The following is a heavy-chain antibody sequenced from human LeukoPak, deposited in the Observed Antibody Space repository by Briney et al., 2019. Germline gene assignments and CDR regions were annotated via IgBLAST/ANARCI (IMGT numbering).Heavy chain of an antibody. CDR3: EKDCVGANFDY. V-gene: IGHV3-23*01. Sequence: GGSLRVSCAASGYTFSSYAMSWVRQAPGKGLEWVSAINGSSGSTDYADSVKGRVTMTRDNSKNTVYLQLNSLRAEDTAVYYCEKDCVGANFDYWGQGTPVTVFS. J-gene: IGHJ4*02. CDR1: GYTFSSYA. CDR2: INGSSGST. D-gene: IGHD1-26*01.